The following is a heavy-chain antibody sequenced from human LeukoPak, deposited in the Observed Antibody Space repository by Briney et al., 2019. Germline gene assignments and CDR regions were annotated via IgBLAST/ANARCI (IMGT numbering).Heavy chain of an antibody. D-gene: IGHD5-24*01. CDR1: GGTXSSYA. CDR3: ARDDGYKFGKFDY. J-gene: IGHJ4*02. Sequence: SVKVSCKASGGTXSSYAISWVRQAPGQGLEWMGGIIPIFGTANYAQKFQGRVTITADESTSTAYMELSSLRSEDTAVYYCARDDGYKFGKFDYWGQGTLVTVSS. CDR2: IIPIFGTA. V-gene: IGHV1-69*13.